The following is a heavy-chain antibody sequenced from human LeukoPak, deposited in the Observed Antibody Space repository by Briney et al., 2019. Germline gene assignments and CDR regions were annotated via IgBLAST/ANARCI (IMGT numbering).Heavy chain of an antibody. CDR3: ARAQLRNFDY. V-gene: IGHV4-30-4*08. CDR2: IYYSGST. CDR1: GGSISSGDYY. D-gene: IGHD1-7*01. Sequence: SQTLSLTCTVSGGSISSGDYYWRWLRQPPGKGLEWIGYIYYSGSTYYNPSLKSRVTISVDTSKNQFSLKLSSVTAADTAVYYCARAQLRNFDYWGQGTLVTVSS. J-gene: IGHJ4*02.